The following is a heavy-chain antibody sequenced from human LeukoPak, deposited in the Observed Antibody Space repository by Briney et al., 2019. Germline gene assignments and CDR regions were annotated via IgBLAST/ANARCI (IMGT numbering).Heavy chain of an antibody. CDR1: GGSISSYY. CDR3: AAAADFGYFDY. V-gene: IGHV4-59*01. J-gene: IGHJ4*02. Sequence: PSETLSLTCTVSGGSISSYYWSWIRQPPGKGLEWIGYIYYSGSTNHNPSLKSRVTISVDTSKNQFSLKLSSVTAADTAVYYCAAAADFGYFDYWGQGTLVTVSS. D-gene: IGHD6-13*01. CDR2: IYYSGST.